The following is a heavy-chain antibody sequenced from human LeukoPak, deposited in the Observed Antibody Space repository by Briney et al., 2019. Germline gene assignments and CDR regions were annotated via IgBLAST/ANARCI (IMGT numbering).Heavy chain of an antibody. CDR1: GFTFISYW. D-gene: IGHD1-1*01. J-gene: IGHJ4*02. V-gene: IGHV3-7*04. CDR2: ISQDGTES. CDR3: ARDSTGTVFDL. Sequence: PGGSLRLSCVASGFTFISYWMTWGRQAPGKGLEWVAQISQDGTESYSVDSVRGRFTISRDNAKNSVYLQMNSLRPEDTAVYYCARDSTGTVFDLWGQGTLVTVSS.